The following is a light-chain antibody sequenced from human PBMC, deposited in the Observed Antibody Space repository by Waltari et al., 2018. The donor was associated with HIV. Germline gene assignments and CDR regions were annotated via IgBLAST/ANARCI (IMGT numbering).Light chain of an antibody. CDR1: SSDIGAYNR. CDR3: SSYTTSSTWV. J-gene: IGLJ3*02. CDR2: EVT. Sequence: QSALTQPPSVSGSLGQSVTISCTGTSSDIGAYNRVSWYQQYPGTAPKLRSYEVTHRPSGVPVRFSGSKSGNTASLTISGLQADDEADYYCSSYTTSSTWVFGGGTKLTVL. V-gene: IGLV2-18*02.